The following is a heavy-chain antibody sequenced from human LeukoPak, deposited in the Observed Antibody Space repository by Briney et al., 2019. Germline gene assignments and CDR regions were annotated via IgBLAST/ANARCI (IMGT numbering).Heavy chain of an antibody. V-gene: IGHV1-69*01. CDR2: IIPIFGTA. CDR1: GGNISSYA. Sequence: SVKVSCKGSGGNISSYAISWVRQAPGQGLEWMGGIIPIFGTANYAQKFQGRVTITADESTSTAYMELSSLRSEDTAVYYCARNYYDSSGYYSRYFDYWGQGTLITVSS. D-gene: IGHD3-22*01. CDR3: ARNYYDSSGYYSRYFDY. J-gene: IGHJ4*02.